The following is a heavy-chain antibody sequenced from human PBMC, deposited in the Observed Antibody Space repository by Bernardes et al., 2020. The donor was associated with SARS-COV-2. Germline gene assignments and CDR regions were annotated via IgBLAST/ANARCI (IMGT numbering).Heavy chain of an antibody. Sequence: GGSLRLSCAGSGFIFNNAWMNWVRQAPGKGLEWVSSISYTETDIHYADSVRGRFTISRDNAKNSVSLQMNSLRAEDTAVYYCARVDFSNLYYFDYWGQGTPVTVSS. CDR2: ISYTETDI. V-gene: IGHV3-21*06. CDR1: GFIFNNAW. CDR3: ARVDFSNLYYFDY. J-gene: IGHJ4*02. D-gene: IGHD4-4*01.